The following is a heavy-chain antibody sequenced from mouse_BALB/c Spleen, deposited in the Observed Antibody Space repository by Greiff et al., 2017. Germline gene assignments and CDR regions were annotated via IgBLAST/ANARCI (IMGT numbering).Heavy chain of an antibody. Sequence: QVQLQQPGAELVKPGASVKLSCKASGYTFTSYWMHWVKQRPGQGLEWIGYINPYNDGTKYNEKFKGKATLTSDKSSSTAYMELSSLTSEDSAVYYCARPYYYGSRASYYYAMDYWGQGTSVTVSS. CDR3: ARPYYYGSRASYYYAMDY. CDR1: GYTFTSYW. J-gene: IGHJ4*01. CDR2: INPYNDGT. D-gene: IGHD1-1*01. V-gene: IGHV1-53*01.